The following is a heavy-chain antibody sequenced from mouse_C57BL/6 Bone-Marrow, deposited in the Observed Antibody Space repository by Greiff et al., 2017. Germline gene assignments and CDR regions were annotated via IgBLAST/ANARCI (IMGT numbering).Heavy chain of an antibody. V-gene: IGHV1-19*01. J-gene: IGHJ2*01. CDR3: ARNCAYFDY. Sequence: EVKLQESGPVLVKPGASVKMSCTASGYTFTDYSMNWVKQTHGKSLEWIGVINPYNGGTCYNQKFKGKATLTVDKSSSTAYMELNSLTSEDSAFYYCARNCAYFDYWGQGTTLTVSS. CDR2: INPYNGGT. D-gene: IGHD4-1*01. CDR1: GYTFTDYS.